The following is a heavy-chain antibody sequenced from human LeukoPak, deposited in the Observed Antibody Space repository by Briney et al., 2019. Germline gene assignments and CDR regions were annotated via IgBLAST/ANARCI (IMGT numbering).Heavy chain of an antibody. CDR2: XXGIGDGT. CDR3: ARELKPAMAYYYYGMDV. CDR1: GFTFSSXX. J-gene: IGHJ6*02. V-gene: IGHV3-23*01. Sequence: SGFTFSSXXXXXVXXXPGXXXXXXXXXXGIGDGTYYADSVKGLFTISRDNSKNTLYLQMNSLRAEDTAVYYCARELKPAMAYYYYGMDVWGQGTTVTVSS. D-gene: IGHD5-18*01.